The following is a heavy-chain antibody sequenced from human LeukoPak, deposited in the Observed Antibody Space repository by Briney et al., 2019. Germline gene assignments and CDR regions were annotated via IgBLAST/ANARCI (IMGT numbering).Heavy chain of an antibody. V-gene: IGHV3-20*04. Sequence: TGGSLRLSCAASGFNFDDYGMSWVRQAPGKGLEWVSDIYWNGSSTGYADSVKGRFTISRDNAKNSLYLQMNSLRAEDTAVYYCASRFDYWGQGTLVTVSS. CDR2: IYWNGSST. J-gene: IGHJ4*02. CDR3: ASRFDY. CDR1: GFNFDDYG.